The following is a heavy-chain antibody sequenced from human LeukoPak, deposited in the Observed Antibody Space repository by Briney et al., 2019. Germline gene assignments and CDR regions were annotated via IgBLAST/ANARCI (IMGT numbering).Heavy chain of an antibody. V-gene: IGHV4-30-2*01. CDR1: GGSISSGGYS. CDR2: IYHSGST. D-gene: IGHD3-10*01. Sequence: SETLSLTCAVSGGSISSGGYSWGWIRQPPGKGLEWIGYIYHSGSTYYNPSLKSRVTISVDRSKNQFSVKLSSVTAADTAVYYCARYYFSAFDIWGQGTMVTVSS. J-gene: IGHJ3*02. CDR3: ARYYFSAFDI.